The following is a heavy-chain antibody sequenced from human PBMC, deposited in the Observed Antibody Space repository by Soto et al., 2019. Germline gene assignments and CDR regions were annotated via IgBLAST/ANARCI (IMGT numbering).Heavy chain of an antibody. V-gene: IGHV3-33*01. CDR1: GFTFSSYG. D-gene: IGHD4-17*01. CDR2: IWYDGSNK. CDR3: ARSYGDSEYFQH. Sequence: ESGGGVVQPGRSLRLSCAASGFTFSSYGMHWVRQAPGKGLEWVAVIWYDGSNKYYADSVKGRFTISRDNSKNTLYLQMNSLRAEDTAVYYCARSYGDSEYFQHWGQGTLVTVSS. J-gene: IGHJ1*01.